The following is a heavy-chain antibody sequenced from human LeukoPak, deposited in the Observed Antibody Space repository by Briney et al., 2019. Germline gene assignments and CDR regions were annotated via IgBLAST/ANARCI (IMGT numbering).Heavy chain of an antibody. CDR2: INPNSGGT. CDR1: GYTFTSYG. D-gene: IGHD3-22*01. Sequence: ASVKVSCKASGYTFTSYGISRVRQAPGQGLEWMGWINPNSGGTNYAQKFQGRVTMTRDTSISTAYMELSRLRSDDTAVYYCARPGGYYDSSGYTYWGQGTLVTVSS. CDR3: ARPGGYYDSSGYTY. J-gene: IGHJ4*02. V-gene: IGHV1-2*02.